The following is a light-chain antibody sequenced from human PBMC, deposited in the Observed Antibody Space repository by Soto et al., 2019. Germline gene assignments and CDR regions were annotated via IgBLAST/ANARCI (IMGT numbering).Light chain of an antibody. CDR2: GAS. CDR1: ESVSRN. V-gene: IGKV3-15*01. CDR3: QQFSSYPLT. Sequence: EVVMTQSPATLSVSPGERATLSCRASESVSRNLAWYQQKPGQAPRLLIYGASTRATSFPARFSGSGSGTDFTLTISRLEPEDFAVYYCQQFSSYPLTFGGGTRLEIK. J-gene: IGKJ5*01.